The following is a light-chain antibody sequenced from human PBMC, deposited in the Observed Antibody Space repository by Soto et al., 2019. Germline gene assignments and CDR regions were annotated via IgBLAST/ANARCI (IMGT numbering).Light chain of an antibody. Sequence: EIVLPQSPATLSLSPGERATLSCRASQSVSSYLAWSQQKPGQAPRLLIYDSFNRATGIRARFSGSGSGTDFTLTISSLQPEDLAVYYYQQRSNWPPLTFGGGTKVEIK. CDR2: DSF. J-gene: IGKJ4*01. CDR1: QSVSSY. V-gene: IGKV3-11*01. CDR3: QQRSNWPPLT.